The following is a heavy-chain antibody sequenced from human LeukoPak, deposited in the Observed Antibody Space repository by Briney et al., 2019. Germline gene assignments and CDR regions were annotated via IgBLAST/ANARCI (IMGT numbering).Heavy chain of an antibody. Sequence: ASVKVSCKASGGTFSSYTISWVRQAPGQGLEWMGRIIPILGIANYAQKFQGRVTITADKSTSTAYMELSSLRSEDTAVYYCARDHKSDYYDSSGYYVYALDIWGQGTMVTVSS. CDR2: IIPILGIA. D-gene: IGHD3-22*01. V-gene: IGHV1-69*04. J-gene: IGHJ3*02. CDR3: ARDHKSDYYDSSGYYVYALDI. CDR1: GGTFSSYT.